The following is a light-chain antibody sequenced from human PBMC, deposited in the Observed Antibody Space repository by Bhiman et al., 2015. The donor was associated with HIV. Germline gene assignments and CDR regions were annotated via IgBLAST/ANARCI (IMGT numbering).Light chain of an antibody. Sequence: QSALTQPASVSGSPGQSITISCTGTSSDVGGYKYVSWYQQHPGKAPKLMIYDVNTRPSGVSNRFSGSKSGNTASLTISGLQPEDEADYYCTSYTTTGFFVFGSATKVTVL. CDR1: SSDVGGYKY. CDR3: TSYTTTGFFV. J-gene: IGLJ1*01. V-gene: IGLV2-14*03. CDR2: DVN.